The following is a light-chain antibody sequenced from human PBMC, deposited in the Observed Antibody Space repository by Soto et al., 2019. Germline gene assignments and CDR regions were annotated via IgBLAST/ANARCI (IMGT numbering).Light chain of an antibody. CDR2: GVF. CDR3: QQRSSWLT. CDR1: QRVSSNY. J-gene: IGKJ4*01. Sequence: EIVLTQSPGTLSLSPGERATLSCRASQRVSSNYLAWYQQKPGQAPRLLIYGVFSRATGIPDRFSGSGSGTDFTLTISGLEPEDFAVYFCQQRSSWLTFGGGTKVEI. V-gene: IGKV3D-20*02.